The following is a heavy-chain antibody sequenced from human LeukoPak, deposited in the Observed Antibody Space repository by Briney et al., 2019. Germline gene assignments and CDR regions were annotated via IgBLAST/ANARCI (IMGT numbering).Heavy chain of an antibody. Sequence: ASVTVSCTVSGYTLTELSMHWVRQAPGKGLEWMGGFDPEDGETIYAQKFQGRVTMTEDTSTDTAYMELSSLRSEDTAVYYCATSPKPAAIPFVINYYYGMDVWGQGTTVTVSS. CDR2: FDPEDGET. J-gene: IGHJ6*02. CDR3: ATSPKPAAIPFVINYYYGMDV. V-gene: IGHV1-24*01. CDR1: GYTLTELS. D-gene: IGHD2-2*01.